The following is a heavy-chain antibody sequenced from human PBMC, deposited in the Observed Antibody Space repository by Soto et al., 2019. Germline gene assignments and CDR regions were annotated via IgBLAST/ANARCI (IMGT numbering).Heavy chain of an antibody. D-gene: IGHD2-8*01. CDR1: GYSISSGCD. J-gene: IGHJ4*02. CDR2: IYNTGGT. CDR3: DRCTRPSATDFDD. V-gene: IGHV4-38-2*01. Sequence: PEKLCETCYGSGYSISSGCDWGWIRQPRGKGLEWIGIIYNTGGTYSNPSLKSRVTISVETSKNQVSLILRSVTAADTAVYYCDRCTRPSATDFDDWGQ.